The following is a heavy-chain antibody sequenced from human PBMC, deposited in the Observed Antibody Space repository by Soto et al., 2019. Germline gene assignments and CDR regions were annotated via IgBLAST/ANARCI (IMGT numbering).Heavy chain of an antibody. CDR2: LSGSGGST. Sequence: EVQLFESGGGLVQPGGSLRLSCAASGFTFSSYAMSWVRQAPGKGLEWVSALSGSGGSTYYADSVKGRFTISIDNSKNTLYLQMNRLRAEDTAVYYCAIDQLAYSSSWFGVPWGQGTLVTVSS. V-gene: IGHV3-23*01. D-gene: IGHD6-13*01. CDR1: GFTFSSYA. CDR3: AIDQLAYSSSWFGVP. J-gene: IGHJ5*02.